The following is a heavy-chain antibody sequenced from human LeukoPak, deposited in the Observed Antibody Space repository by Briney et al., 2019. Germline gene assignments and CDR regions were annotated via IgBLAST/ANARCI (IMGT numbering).Heavy chain of an antibody. V-gene: IGHV4-34*01. CDR1: GGSFSGYY. Sequence: PSETLSLTCAVYGGSFSGYYWSWIRQPPGKGLEWIGEINHSGSTNYNPSLKSRVTISVDTSKNQFSLKLSSVTAADTAVYYCARGRLRMVRGVRNWFDPWGQGTLVTVSS. CDR3: ARGRLRMVRGVRNWFDP. D-gene: IGHD3-10*01. CDR2: INHSGST. J-gene: IGHJ5*02.